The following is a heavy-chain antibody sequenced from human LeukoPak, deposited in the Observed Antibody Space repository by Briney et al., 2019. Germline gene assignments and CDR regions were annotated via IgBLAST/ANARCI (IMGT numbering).Heavy chain of an antibody. CDR3: ARGPMVRGWYYYGMDV. D-gene: IGHD3-10*01. CDR1: GFTFSSYD. V-gene: IGHV3-13*01. CDR2: IGTAGDT. Sequence: GGSLRLSCAASGFTFSSYDMHWVRQATGKGLEWVSAIGTAGDTYYPGSVKGRFTISRENAKNSSYLQMNSLRAGDTAVYYCARGPMVRGWYYYGMDVWGQGTTVTVSS. J-gene: IGHJ6*02.